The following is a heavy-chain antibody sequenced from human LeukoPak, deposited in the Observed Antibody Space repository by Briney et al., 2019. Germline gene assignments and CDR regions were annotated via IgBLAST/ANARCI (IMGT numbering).Heavy chain of an antibody. CDR2: IIPIFGIA. CDR1: GGTFSSYA. V-gene: IGHV1-69*04. CDR3: ARVPPARNDYSNYVDYYGMDV. J-gene: IGHJ6*02. Sequence: GASVKVSCKASGGTFSSYAISWVRQAPGQGLEWMGMIIPIFGIANYAQKFQGRVTITADKSTSTAYMELSSLRSEDTAVYYCARVPPARNDYSNYVDYYGMDVWGQGTTVTVSS. D-gene: IGHD4-11*01.